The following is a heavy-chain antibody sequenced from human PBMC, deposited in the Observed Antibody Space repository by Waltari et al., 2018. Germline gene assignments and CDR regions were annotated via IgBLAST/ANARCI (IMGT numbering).Heavy chain of an antibody. Sequence: EVQLVESGGGLVQPGGSLRLACAASGFTFSSYWLHLVRQAPGKGLVWVSRMNGDGGSTSYADSVKGRFTISRDNANNTLYLQMNSLRAEDTAVYYCTRTRYCSTTTCQVDWFDPWGQGTLVTVSS. CDR1: GFTFSSYW. D-gene: IGHD2-2*01. V-gene: IGHV3-74*01. CDR3: TRTRYCSTTTCQVDWFDP. J-gene: IGHJ5*02. CDR2: MNGDGGST.